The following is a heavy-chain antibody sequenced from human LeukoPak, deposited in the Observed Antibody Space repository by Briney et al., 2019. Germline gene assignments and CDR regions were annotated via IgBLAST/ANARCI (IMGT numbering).Heavy chain of an antibody. V-gene: IGHV3-23*01. CDR2: ISGSGGTI. J-gene: IGHJ4*02. Sequence: GGSLRLSCAASGFIFSSYAMTWVRQTPGKGLEWVSAISGSGGTIYYADSVKGRFTVSRDNSKNTLYLQMNSLRDEDTAFYYCARVWAWGSGNYFDNWGQGTLGTVSS. CDR3: ARVWAWGSGNYFDN. CDR1: GFIFSSYA. D-gene: IGHD7-27*01.